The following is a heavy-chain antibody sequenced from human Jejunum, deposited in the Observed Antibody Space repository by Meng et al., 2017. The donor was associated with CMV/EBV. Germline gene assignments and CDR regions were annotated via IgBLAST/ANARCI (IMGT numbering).Heavy chain of an antibody. CDR2: IWHDGGEK. V-gene: IGHV3-33*01. Sequence: FSSYVMHWVRQAPGKGLEWVAVIWHDGGEKYYADAVKGRFTISRDNSKSTLHLQMNSLSPEDTAVYYCARDASSNQEQWLRQLDYWGQGTLVTVSS. CDR3: ARDASSNQEQWLRQLDY. J-gene: IGHJ4*02. D-gene: IGHD5-12*01. CDR1: FSSYV.